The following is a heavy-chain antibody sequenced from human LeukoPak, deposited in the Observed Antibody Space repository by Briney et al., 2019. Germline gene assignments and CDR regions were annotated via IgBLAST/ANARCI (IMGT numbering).Heavy chain of an antibody. CDR3: ARDLRTPSDTNIAIDY. CDR2: INSDGRLT. V-gene: IGHV3-74*01. Sequence: GGSLRLSCAASGFTFSNYWMHWVRQGPGKGLVWVSRINSDGRLTSYADSVKGRFTISRDNAKNTLYLQMNSLRAEDTAVDYCARDLRTPSDTNIAIDYWGQGTLLTVSS. CDR1: GFTFSNYW. J-gene: IGHJ4*02. D-gene: IGHD4-23*01.